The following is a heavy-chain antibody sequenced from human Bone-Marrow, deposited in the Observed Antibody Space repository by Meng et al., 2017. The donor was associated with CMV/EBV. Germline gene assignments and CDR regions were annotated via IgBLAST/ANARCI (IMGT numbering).Heavy chain of an antibody. CDR2: INEDGSEK. CDR1: GFSISNYW. Sequence: GESLKISCAASGFSISNYWMSWVRQAPGKGLEWVANINEDGSEKFYVDSVRGRFTISRDKARNSLYLQMDSLRAEDTALYYCARYYDVFSGYLHYFDYWGQGTQVTFSS. D-gene: IGHD3-3*01. V-gene: IGHV3-7*01. CDR3: ARYYDVFSGYLHYFDY. J-gene: IGHJ4*02.